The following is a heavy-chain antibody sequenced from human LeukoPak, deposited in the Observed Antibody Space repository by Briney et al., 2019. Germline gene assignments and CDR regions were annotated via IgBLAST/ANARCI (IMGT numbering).Heavy chain of an antibody. CDR3: ASQLYDYVWGSYGHFDY. J-gene: IGHJ4*02. CDR1: GYSISSGYY. D-gene: IGHD3-16*01. Sequence: SGTLSLTCAVSGYSISSGYYWGWIRQPPGKGLEWIGSIYHSGSTYYNPSLKSRVTISVDTSKNQFSLKLSSVTAADTAVYYCASQLYDYVWGSYGHFDYWGQGTLVTVSS. V-gene: IGHV4-38-2*01. CDR2: IYHSGST.